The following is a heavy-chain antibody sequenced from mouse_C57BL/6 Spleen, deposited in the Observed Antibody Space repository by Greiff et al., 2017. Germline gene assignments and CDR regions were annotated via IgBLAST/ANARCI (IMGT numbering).Heavy chain of an antibody. CDR3: ARKDWDWDY. CDR2: IYPGSGST. V-gene: IGHV1-55*01. J-gene: IGHJ2*01. D-gene: IGHD4-1*01. CDR1: GYTFPSYW. Sequence: VQLQQPGAELVKPGASVKMSCKASGYTFPSYWITWVKQRPGQGLEWIGEIYPGSGSTNYNEQFKSKAILTVDTSSTIAYMQVSSLTSADSAVDYFARKDWDWDYWGQGTTLTVSS.